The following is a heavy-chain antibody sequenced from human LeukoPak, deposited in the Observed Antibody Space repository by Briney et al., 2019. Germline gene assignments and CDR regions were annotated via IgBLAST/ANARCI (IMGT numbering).Heavy chain of an antibody. J-gene: IGHJ6*04. Sequence: PGGSLRLSCAASGFTFSSYSMNWVRQAPGKGLEWVSSISSSSSYIYYADSVKGRFTISRDNAKNSLYLQMNSLRAEDRAVYYCARGWFGELFTHYYGMDVWGKGTTVTVSS. CDR1: GFTFSSYS. D-gene: IGHD3-10*01. CDR2: ISSSSSYI. CDR3: ARGWFGELFTHYYGMDV. V-gene: IGHV3-21*01.